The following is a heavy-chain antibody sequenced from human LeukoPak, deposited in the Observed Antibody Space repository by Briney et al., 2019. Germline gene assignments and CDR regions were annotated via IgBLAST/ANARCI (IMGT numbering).Heavy chain of an antibody. CDR3: ASTYHYDSSGYYPFDY. D-gene: IGHD3-22*01. CDR2: ISSNGGST. V-gene: IGHV3-64D*09. J-gene: IGHJ4*02. CDR1: GFSFSSNA. Sequence: GGSLRLSCSASGFSFSSNAMHWVRQAPGKGLEYVTGISSNGGSTGYADSVKGRFTISRDNSKRGMFLQMSSLGPEDTAIYYCASTYHYDSSGYYPFDYWGQGTLVTVSS.